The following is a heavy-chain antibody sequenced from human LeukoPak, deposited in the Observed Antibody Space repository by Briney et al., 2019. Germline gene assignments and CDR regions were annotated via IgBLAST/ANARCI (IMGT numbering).Heavy chain of an antibody. J-gene: IGHJ4*02. CDR2: ISSNGGST. Sequence: PGGSLRLSCSASGFTFSRYAMHWVRQAPGKGLEYVPVISSNGGSTYYADSVKGRFTISRDNSKNTLYVQMSSLRAEDTAVYYCVKSGSYYNEPYYFDYWGQGTLVTVSS. CDR1: GFTFSRYA. V-gene: IGHV3-64*05. D-gene: IGHD3-10*01. CDR3: VKSGSYYNEPYYFDY.